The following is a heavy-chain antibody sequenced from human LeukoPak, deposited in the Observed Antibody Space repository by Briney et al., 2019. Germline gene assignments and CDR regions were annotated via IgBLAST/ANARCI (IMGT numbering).Heavy chain of an antibody. V-gene: IGHV1-69*04. D-gene: IGHD2-2*01. Sequence: APVKVSCKASGGTFSSYAISWVRQAPGQGLEWMGRIIPILGIANYAQKFQGRVTITADKSTSTAYMELSSLRSEDTAVYYCARGTRYCSSTSCYHSFDPWGQGTLVTVSS. CDR2: IIPILGIA. CDR3: ARGTRYCSSTSCYHSFDP. J-gene: IGHJ5*02. CDR1: GGTFSSYA.